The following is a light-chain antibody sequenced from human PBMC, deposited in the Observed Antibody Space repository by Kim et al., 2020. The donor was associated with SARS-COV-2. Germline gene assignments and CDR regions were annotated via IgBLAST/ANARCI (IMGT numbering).Light chain of an antibody. J-gene: IGKJ5*01. V-gene: IGKV3-11*01. CDR3: QQRGN. CDR2: DAS. Sequence: ATRSLAPGQRATLSCRASQSGATYLAWYQQRPGQAPRLLIYDASKRATGIPARFRGSGSGTDFTLTIGTLEPEDSAVYYCQQRGNFGQGTRLEIK. CDR1: QSGATY.